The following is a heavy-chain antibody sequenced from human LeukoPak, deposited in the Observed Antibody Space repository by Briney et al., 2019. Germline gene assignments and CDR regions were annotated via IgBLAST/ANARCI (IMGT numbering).Heavy chain of an antibody. CDR1: GYTFTSYG. D-gene: IGHD1-26*01. CDR3: VRVVGATRGCHY. V-gene: IGHV1-18*01. CDR2: ISAYNGNT. Sequence: ASVKVSCKASGYTFTSYGISWGRQAPRHRLEWRGWISAYNGNTNYAQKLQGRVTMTTDTSTSPAYKELRSLRSDDTTAYYCVRVVGATRGCHYWGGGPVVSVFS. J-gene: IGHJ4*02.